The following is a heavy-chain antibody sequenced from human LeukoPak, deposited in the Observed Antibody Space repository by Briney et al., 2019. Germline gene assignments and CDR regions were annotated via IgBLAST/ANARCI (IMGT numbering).Heavy chain of an antibody. V-gene: IGHV1-69*13. Sequence: ASVKVSCKASGRTFSSYAISWVRQAPGQGLEWMGGIIPIFGTANYAQKFQGRVTITADESTSTAYMELSSLRSEDTAVYYCASGTTVSPGDYWGQGTLVTVSS. CDR1: GRTFSSYA. J-gene: IGHJ4*02. D-gene: IGHD4-11*01. CDR2: IIPIFGTA. CDR3: ASGTTVSPGDY.